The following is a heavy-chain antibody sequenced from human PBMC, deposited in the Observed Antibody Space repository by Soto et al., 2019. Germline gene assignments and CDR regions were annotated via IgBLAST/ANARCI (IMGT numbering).Heavy chain of an antibody. D-gene: IGHD4-17*01. J-gene: IGHJ4*02. CDR1: GFTFSSYA. CDR2: ISSNGGST. V-gene: IGHV3-64D*06. Sequence: GALRLSCPASGFTFSSYAMHWVRQAPGKGLEYVSAISSNGGSTYYADSVKGRFTISRDNSKNTLYLQMSSLRAEDTAVYYCVKGGSDGDYYFDYWGQGTLVTVSS. CDR3: VKGGSDGDYYFDY.